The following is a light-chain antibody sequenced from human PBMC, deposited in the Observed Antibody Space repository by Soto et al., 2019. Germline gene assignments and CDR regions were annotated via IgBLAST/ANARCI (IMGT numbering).Light chain of an antibody. CDR1: TSDVGDYNY. CDR2: HVS. CDR3: SSYTSEGSVI. J-gene: IGLJ2*01. Sequence: QSALTQPASVSGSPGQSITISCTATTSDVGDYNYVSWYQQYLGKAPKPIIYHVSNRPSGVSNRFSGSKSGDTASLTISGLQAEDEADYYCSSYTSEGSVIFGGGTKVTVL. V-gene: IGLV2-14*01.